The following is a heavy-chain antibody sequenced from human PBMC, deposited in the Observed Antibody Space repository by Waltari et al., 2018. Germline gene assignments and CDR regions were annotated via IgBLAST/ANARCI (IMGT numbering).Heavy chain of an antibody. D-gene: IGHD3-22*01. J-gene: IGHJ3*02. CDR1: GFTLSSYA. Sequence: GSGGGLVQPGGSLRLSCAASGFTLSSYAMSWVRQAPGKGLEWVSAISGSGGSTYYADSVKGRFTISRDNSKNTLYLQMNSLRAEDTAVYYCAKDPYYDSSGYFFDDAFDIWGQGTMVTVSS. V-gene: IGHV3-23*01. CDR2: ISGSGGST. CDR3: AKDPYYDSSGYFFDDAFDI.